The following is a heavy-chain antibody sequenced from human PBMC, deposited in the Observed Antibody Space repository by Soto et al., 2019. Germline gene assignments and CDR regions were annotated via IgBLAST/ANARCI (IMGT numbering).Heavy chain of an antibody. D-gene: IGHD2-21*02. CDR3: ARSPGGVVTAMYYFDY. V-gene: IGHV1-2*04. J-gene: IGHJ4*02. CDR2: INPNSGGT. Sequence: QVQLVQSGAEVKKPGASVKVSCKASGYTFTGYYMHWVRQAPGQGLEWMGWINPNSGGTNYAQKFQGWVTMTRDTSISTAYMELSRLRSDDTDVYYCARSPGGVVTAMYYFDYWGQGTLVTVSS. CDR1: GYTFTGYY.